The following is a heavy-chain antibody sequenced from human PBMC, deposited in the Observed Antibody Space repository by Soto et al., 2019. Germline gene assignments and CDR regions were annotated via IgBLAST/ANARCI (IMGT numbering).Heavy chain of an antibody. CDR3: GKGWTGDVGDH. CDR1: GFSFNNYG. Sequence: EVQLLESGGGLVQPGGSLRLSCVASGFSFNNYGMTWVRQAPGKGLEWVSGTTVSGGETYYADSVKGRFTISRDNSKSTLILQMNSRRGEETAVYYCGKGWTGDVGDHWGQGTLVTVSS. D-gene: IGHD1-1*01. J-gene: IGHJ4*02. V-gene: IGHV3-23*01. CDR2: TTVSGGET.